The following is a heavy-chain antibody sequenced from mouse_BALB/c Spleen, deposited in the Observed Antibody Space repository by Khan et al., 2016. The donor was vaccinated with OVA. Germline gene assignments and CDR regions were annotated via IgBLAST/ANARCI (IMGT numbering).Heavy chain of an antibody. CDR3: ARGSFDY. CDR2: IDPFNGGT. J-gene: IGHJ3*01. CDR1: GYSFTSYY. V-gene: IGHV1-31*01. Sequence: VQLQQSGPELMKPGASVNISCKASGYSFTSYYIHWVKQSHGKSLEWIGYIDPFNGGTDYNQKFKGKATLTVDNSSNTAYMQLSSLTSEDSAVSCCARGSFDYWGQGTLVTVSA.